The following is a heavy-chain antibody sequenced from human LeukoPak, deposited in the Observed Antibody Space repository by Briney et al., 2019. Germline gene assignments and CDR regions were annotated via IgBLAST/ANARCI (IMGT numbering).Heavy chain of an antibody. Sequence: GGSLRLSCAASGFTFSSYGMHWVRQAPGKGLEWVANIKQDGSEKYYVDSVKGRFTISRDNAKNSLYLQMNSLRAEDTAVYYCARGEGTPAAFDIWGQGTMVTVSS. J-gene: IGHJ3*02. CDR1: GFTFSSYG. V-gene: IGHV3-7*04. D-gene: IGHD1-26*01. CDR2: IKQDGSEK. CDR3: ARGEGTPAAFDI.